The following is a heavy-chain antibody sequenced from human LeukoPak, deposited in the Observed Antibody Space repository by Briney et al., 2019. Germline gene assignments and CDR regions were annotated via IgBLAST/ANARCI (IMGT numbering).Heavy chain of an antibody. CDR3: EKDAQRGFDYSNSLEK. V-gene: IGHV3-33*06. CDR2: IWSDGSNK. D-gene: IGHD4-11*01. Sequence: GGSLRLSCAASGFTFNHYGMHWVRQAPGKGLEWVAVIWSDGSNKFYAASVRGRFTISREDSRKTVYLQMDSLTADDTSVYYCEKDAQRGFDYSNSLEKWGQGTLVTVSS. J-gene: IGHJ4*02. CDR1: GFTFNHYG.